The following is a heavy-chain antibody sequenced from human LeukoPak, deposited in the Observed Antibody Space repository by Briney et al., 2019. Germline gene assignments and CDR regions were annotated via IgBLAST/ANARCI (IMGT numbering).Heavy chain of an antibody. V-gene: IGHV3-NL1*01. Sequence: GGSLRLSCAASGFTFSNYGMHWVRQAPGRGLEWVSADASSTTSTYYAKSVRGRFTISRDNSMNTVYLQMNSLRVDDTAVYYCSKAPLETCTGAVCYYLDVWGKGTTVIVSS. CDR1: GFTFSNYG. D-gene: IGHD2-8*02. J-gene: IGHJ6*03. CDR3: SKAPLETCTGAVCYYLDV. CDR2: DASSTTST.